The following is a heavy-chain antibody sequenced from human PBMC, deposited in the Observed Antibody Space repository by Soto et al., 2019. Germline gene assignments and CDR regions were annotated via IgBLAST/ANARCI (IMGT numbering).Heavy chain of an antibody. J-gene: IGHJ6*02. CDR3: ARAVAGFGYYYYGMDV. D-gene: IGHD6-19*01. CDR1: GYTFTSYG. V-gene: IGHV1-18*01. Sequence: GASVKVSFKASGYTFTSYGISWVRQAPGQGLEWMGWISAYNGNTNYAQKLQGRVTMTTDTSTSTAYMELRSLRSDDTAVYYCARAVAGFGYYYYGMDVWGQGTTVTVSS. CDR2: ISAYNGNT.